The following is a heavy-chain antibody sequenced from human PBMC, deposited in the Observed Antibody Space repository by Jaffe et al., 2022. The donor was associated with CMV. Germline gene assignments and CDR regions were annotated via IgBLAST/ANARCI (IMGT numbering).Heavy chain of an antibody. CDR3: ARDLIQDADTFDI. V-gene: IGHV3-66*01. D-gene: IGHD5-18*01. CDR1: GFTVSGSY. J-gene: IGHJ3*02. Sequence: QLVESGGGWVQPGGSMRLSCAASGFTVSGSYMSWVRQAPGKGLEWVSVINSGDTAYYAESVKGRFTVSRDNSKNTLYLHMNSLRADDTAVYYCARDLIQDADTFDIWGQGTMVSVSS. CDR2: INSGDTA.